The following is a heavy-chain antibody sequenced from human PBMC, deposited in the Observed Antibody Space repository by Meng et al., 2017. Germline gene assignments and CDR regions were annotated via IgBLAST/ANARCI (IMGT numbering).Heavy chain of an antibody. D-gene: IGHD3-22*01. CDR1: GGSVSSGSYY. CDR2: IYYSGST. CDR3: ARGGYYGSSGYYL. J-gene: IGHJ4*02. Sequence: GSLRLSCTVSGGSVSSGSYYWSWIRQPPGKGLEWIGYIYYSGSTNYNPSLKSRVTISVDTSKNQFSLKLSSVTAADTAVYYCARGGYYGSSGYYLWGQGTLVTVSS. V-gene: IGHV4-61*01.